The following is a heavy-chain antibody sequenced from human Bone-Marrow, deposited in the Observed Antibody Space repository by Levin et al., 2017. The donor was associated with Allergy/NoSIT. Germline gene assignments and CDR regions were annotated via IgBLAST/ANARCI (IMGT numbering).Heavy chain of an antibody. CDR3: ARGSGVVGPTTIYH. V-gene: IGHV1-18*01. Sequence: GESLKISCKASGYDFSSYGMHWMRQAPGQGLEWMGWISAYNGKTNYGQKFQGRITMTTDTSTSTVYMELRRLRSDDTAVFYCARGSGVVGPTTIYHWGQGTLVTVTS. D-gene: IGHD1-26*01. J-gene: IGHJ4*02. CDR1: GYDFSSYG. CDR2: ISAYNGKT.